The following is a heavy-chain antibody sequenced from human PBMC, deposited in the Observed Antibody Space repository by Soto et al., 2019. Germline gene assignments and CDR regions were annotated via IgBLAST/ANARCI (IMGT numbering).Heavy chain of an antibody. J-gene: IGHJ4*02. V-gene: IGHV4-34*01. CDR3: ARDKITGLFDY. CDR2: INHSGST. Sequence: SETLSLTCAVYGGSFSGYYWIWIGQPPGTGLEWIGEINHSGSTNCNPSLKSRVTISVDTSKNQFSLKLTSVTAADTAVYYCARDKITGLFDYWGQGTLVTVSS. CDR1: GGSFSGYY. D-gene: IGHD3-10*01.